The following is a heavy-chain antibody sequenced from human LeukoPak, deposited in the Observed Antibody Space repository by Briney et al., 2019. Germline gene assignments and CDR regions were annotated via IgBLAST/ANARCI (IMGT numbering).Heavy chain of an antibody. CDR3: ARALLRVSMIVVVGFDY. J-gene: IGHJ4*02. CDR2: MCYSRST. V-gene: IGHV4-31*03. CDR1: GGSISSGGYY. D-gene: IGHD3-22*01. Sequence: SETLSLTCTASGGSISSGGYYWSWIRQRPGQGLEWIGNMCYSRSTYYNPSIKSRITISVDTSKNQFSLKLSSVTAADTAVYYCARALLRVSMIVVVGFDYWGQGTLVTVSS.